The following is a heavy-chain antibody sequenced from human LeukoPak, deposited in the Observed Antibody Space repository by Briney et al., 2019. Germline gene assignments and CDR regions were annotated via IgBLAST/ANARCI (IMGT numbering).Heavy chain of an antibody. CDR2: ISYDGSNK. CDR1: GFTFSSYA. J-gene: IGHJ4*02. V-gene: IGHV3-30*04. CDR3: ARDLGFVAARLGY. D-gene: IGHD6-6*01. Sequence: GGSLRLSCAASGFTFSSYAMHWVRQAPGKGLEWVAVISYDGSNKYYADSVKGRFTISRDNSKNTLYLQMNSLRAEDTAVYYCARDLGFVAARLGYWGQGTLVTVSS.